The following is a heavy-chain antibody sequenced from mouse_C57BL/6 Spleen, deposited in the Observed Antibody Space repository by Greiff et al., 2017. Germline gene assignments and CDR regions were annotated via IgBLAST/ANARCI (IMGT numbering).Heavy chain of an antibody. CDR3: TRSKAWFAY. Sequence: VQGVESGAELVRPGASVTLSCKASGYTFTDYEMHWVKQTPVHGLEWIGAIDPETGGTAYNQKFKGKAILTADKSSSTAYLERRSLTSEDSAVYYCTRSKAWFAYWGQGTLVTVAA. V-gene: IGHV1-15*01. CDR2: IDPETGGT. D-gene: IGHD1-3*01. J-gene: IGHJ3*01. CDR1: GYTFTDYE.